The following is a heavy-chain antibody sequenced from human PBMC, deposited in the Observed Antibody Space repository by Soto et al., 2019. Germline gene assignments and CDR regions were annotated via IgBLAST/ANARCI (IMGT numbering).Heavy chain of an antibody. Sequence: EASVKVSCKASGYSFTDYHIHWVRQAPGQGLEWLGRINPKSGGTSTAQKFQGWVTMTTDTSISTASMELTRLTSDDTAIYYCARGDSTDCSNGVCSFFYNHDMDVWGQGTTVTAPQ. J-gene: IGHJ6*01. V-gene: IGHV1-2*04. CDR2: INPKSGGT. CDR1: GYSFTDYH. CDR3: ARGDSTDCSNGVCSFFYNHDMDV. D-gene: IGHD2-8*01.